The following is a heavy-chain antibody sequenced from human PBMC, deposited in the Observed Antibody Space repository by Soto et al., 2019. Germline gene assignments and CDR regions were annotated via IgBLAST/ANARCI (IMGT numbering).Heavy chain of an antibody. CDR3: ARDTTY. CDR1: GGTFGTYT. V-gene: IGHV1-69*02. CDR2: IIPYLDIT. Sequence: QVQLVQSGAEMKKPGSSVKVSCKASGGTFGTYTISWVRQAPGQGLEWMGRIIPYLDITDYAQKFQGRFTIAADKSTTTVYMELNRLRSEETAVYFCARDTTYWGLGTLVTVSS. D-gene: IGHD5-18*01. J-gene: IGHJ4*02.